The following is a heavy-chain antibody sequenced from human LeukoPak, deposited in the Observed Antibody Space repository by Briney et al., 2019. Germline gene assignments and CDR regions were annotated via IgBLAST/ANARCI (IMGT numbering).Heavy chain of an antibody. D-gene: IGHD3-10*01. CDR1: GASISSYF. J-gene: IGHJ4*02. CDR2: IFYSGRT. V-gene: IGHV4-59*01. CDR3: ARIYGSGSYVDY. Sequence: SQTLSPTCTVSGASISSYFWTRIRHPPGKGLECIGYIFYSGRTNYNPSLKSRVTISADTSKNQFSLKLSSVTDADTAVYYCARIYGSGSYVDYWGQGTLVTVSS.